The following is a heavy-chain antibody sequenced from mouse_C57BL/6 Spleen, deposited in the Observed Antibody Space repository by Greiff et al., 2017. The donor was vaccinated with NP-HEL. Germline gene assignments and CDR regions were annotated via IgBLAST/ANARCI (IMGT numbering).Heavy chain of an antibody. Sequence: EVQLQQSGGGLVKPGGSLKLSCAASGFTFSSYAMSWVRQTPEKRLEWVATISDGGSYTYYPDNVKGRFTISRDNAKNNLYLQMSHLKSEDTAMYYCARGGGLGAMDYWGQGTSVTVSS. CDR2: ISDGGSYT. CDR3: ARGGGLGAMDY. J-gene: IGHJ4*01. V-gene: IGHV5-4*01. D-gene: IGHD2-10*02. CDR1: GFTFSSYA.